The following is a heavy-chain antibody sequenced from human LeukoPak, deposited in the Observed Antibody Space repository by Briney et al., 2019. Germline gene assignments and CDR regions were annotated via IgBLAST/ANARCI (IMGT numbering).Heavy chain of an antibody. CDR2: IYYSGST. J-gene: IGHJ4*02. V-gene: IGHV4-39*07. Sequence: SETLSLTCTVSGGSISSSSYYWGWIRQPPGKGLEWIGRIYYSGSTYYNPSLKSRVTISGDTSKNQFSLKVTSMPAADTVVYYCAREGGSYRPLDYSGQGTLVTVSS. CDR1: GGSISSSSYY. CDR3: AREGGSYRPLDY. D-gene: IGHD3-16*02.